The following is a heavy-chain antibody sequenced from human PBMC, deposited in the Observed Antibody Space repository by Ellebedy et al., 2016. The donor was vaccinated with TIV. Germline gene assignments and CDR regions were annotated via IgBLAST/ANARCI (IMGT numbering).Heavy chain of an antibody. J-gene: IGHJ4*02. CDR2: INAGNGNT. V-gene: IGHV1-3*01. Sequence: AASVKVSCKASGYTFTSYAMHWVRQAPGQRLEWMGWINAGNGNTKYSQKLQGRVTITRDTSASTAYMELSSLRSEDTAVYYCARDRDDGTFGYWGQGTLVTVSS. D-gene: IGHD1-1*01. CDR3: ARDRDDGTFGY. CDR1: GYTFTSYA.